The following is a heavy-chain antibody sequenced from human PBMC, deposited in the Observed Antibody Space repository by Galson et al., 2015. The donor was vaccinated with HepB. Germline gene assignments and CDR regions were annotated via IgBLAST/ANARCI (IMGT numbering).Heavy chain of an antibody. Sequence: SLRLSCAASGFTFSSYAMHWVRQAPGKGLEWVAVISYDGSNKYYADSVKGRFTISRDNSKNTLYLQMNSLRAEDTAVYYCARSYGSGSYYNAFSVYFDYWGQGTLVTVSS. CDR1: GFTFSSYA. V-gene: IGHV3-30-3*01. J-gene: IGHJ4*02. D-gene: IGHD3-10*01. CDR3: ARSYGSGSYYNAFSVYFDY. CDR2: ISYDGSNK.